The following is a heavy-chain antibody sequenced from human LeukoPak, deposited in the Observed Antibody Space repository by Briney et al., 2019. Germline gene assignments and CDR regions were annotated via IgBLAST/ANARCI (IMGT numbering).Heavy chain of an antibody. CDR1: GFTFSNYA. J-gene: IGHJ4*02. D-gene: IGHD3/OR15-3a*01. CDR3: GKDWTYSHY. Sequence: GGSLRLSCAASGFTFSNYALHWVRQAPGRGLEWVAVVSYDGGTKYYADSLKGRFTISRDSSKNTLYLQMNSPRAEDTAVYYCGKDWTYSHYWGQGTLVTVSS. V-gene: IGHV3-30-3*01. CDR2: VSYDGGTK.